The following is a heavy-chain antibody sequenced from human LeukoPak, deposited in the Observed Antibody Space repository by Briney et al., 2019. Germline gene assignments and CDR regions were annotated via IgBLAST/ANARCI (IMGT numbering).Heavy chain of an antibody. D-gene: IGHD3-22*01. CDR2: IKQDGSKK. V-gene: IGHV3-7*03. J-gene: IGHJ4*02. Sequence: GGSLRLSCAASGFTFSNYWMTWVRQAPGKGLEWVTNIKQDGSKKNYVDSVKGRFTISRDNAKNSLYLQMNSLRAEDTAVYYCATPPDYYDSSGYHQGGDWGQGTLVTVSS. CDR3: ATPPDYYDSSGYHQGGD. CDR1: GFTFSNYW.